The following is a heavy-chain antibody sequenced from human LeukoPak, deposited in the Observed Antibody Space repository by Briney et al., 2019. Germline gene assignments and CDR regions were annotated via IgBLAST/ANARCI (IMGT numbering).Heavy chain of an antibody. D-gene: IGHD2-15*01. V-gene: IGHV3-30*04. CDR3: ARDLYCSGGSCYSGLYY. CDR1: GFTFSNYA. Sequence: PGGSLRLSCAASGFTFSNYAMHWVRQAPGKGLEWVAVISYDGNYKYYADSVKGRFTISRDNSKNTLYLQMNSLRTEDTAVYSCARDLYCSGGSCYSGLYYWGQGTLVTVSS. J-gene: IGHJ4*02. CDR2: ISYDGNYK.